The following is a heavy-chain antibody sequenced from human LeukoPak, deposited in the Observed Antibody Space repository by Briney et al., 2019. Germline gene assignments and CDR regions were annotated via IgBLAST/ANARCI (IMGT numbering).Heavy chain of an antibody. CDR1: GGSFSGYY. J-gene: IGHJ3*02. CDR3: ARDHGVATYDI. Sequence: ASETLSLTCAVYGGSFSGYYWSWIRQPPGKGLEWIGEINHSGSTNYNPSLKSRVITSVDTSKNQFSLKLSSVTAADTAVYFCARDHGVATYDIWGQGTMVTVSS. CDR2: INHSGST. D-gene: IGHD5-12*01. V-gene: IGHV4-34*01.